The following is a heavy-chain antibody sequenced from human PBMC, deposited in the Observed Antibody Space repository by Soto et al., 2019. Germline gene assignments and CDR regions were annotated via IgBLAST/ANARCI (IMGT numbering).Heavy chain of an antibody. CDR3: ARDKKWAFDY. CDR1: GVPFSDSS. Sequence: GGSTRLSCAASGVPFSDSSMNWVRQAPGKGLEWVSYISGSSKTIYYADSVKGRFTISRDNAKNSVYLQMNSLRDEDTAVYYCARDKKWAFDYWGQGALVTVSS. D-gene: IGHD1-26*01. J-gene: IGHJ4*02. CDR2: ISGSSKTI. V-gene: IGHV3-48*02.